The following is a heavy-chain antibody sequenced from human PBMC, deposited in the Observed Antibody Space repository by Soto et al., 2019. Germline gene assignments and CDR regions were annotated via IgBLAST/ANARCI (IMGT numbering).Heavy chain of an antibody. J-gene: IGHJ6*02. CDR1: GFSFSNAW. Sequence: EVQLVESGGGLVKPGGSLRLSCAASGFSFSNAWMNWVRQAPGKGLEWVGRIKRKIDGEKTDYAAPVKGRFTISRDDSKNTLSLQMNSLKADDTAVYYCTTGSVECVWGQGTTVTVSS. D-gene: IGHD3-3*01. CDR3: TTGSVECV. CDR2: IKRKIDGEKT. V-gene: IGHV3-15*07.